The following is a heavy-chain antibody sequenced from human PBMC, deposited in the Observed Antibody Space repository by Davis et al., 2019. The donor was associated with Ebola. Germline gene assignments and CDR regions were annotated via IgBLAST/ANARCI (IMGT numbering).Heavy chain of an antibody. D-gene: IGHD6-6*01. CDR3: AVAARYYYYGMDV. CDR1: GGSISSYY. Sequence: MPGGSLRLSCTVSGGSISSYYWSWIRQPPGKGLEWIGYIYYSGSTNYNPSLKSRVTISVDTSKNQFSLKLSSVTAADTAVYYCAVAARYYYYGMDVWGQGTTVTVSS. V-gene: IGHV4-59*12. J-gene: IGHJ6*02. CDR2: IYYSGST.